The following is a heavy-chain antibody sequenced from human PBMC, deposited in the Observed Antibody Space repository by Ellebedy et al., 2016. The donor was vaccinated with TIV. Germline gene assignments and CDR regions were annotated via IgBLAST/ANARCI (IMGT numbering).Heavy chain of an antibody. CDR3: AGGKGWIFDL. D-gene: IGHD6-19*01. CDR1: GITFSQYC. J-gene: IGHJ2*01. CDR2: INQDGTVP. Sequence: GESLKISCAASGITFSQYCMNWVRPAPGKGLEWLANINQDGTVPDYLHSLKGRFSISRDNAKNLLFLQMHSLRDDDTAMYYCAGGKGWIFDLWGRGTLVTVSS. V-gene: IGHV3-7*03.